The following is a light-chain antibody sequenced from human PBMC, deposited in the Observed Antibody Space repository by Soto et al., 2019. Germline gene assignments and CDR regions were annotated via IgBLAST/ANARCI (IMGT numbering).Light chain of an antibody. CDR1: QSVSSF. V-gene: IGKV3-11*01. J-gene: IGKJ4*02. CDR2: DAS. Sequence: EIVLTQSPATLSLSPGERATLSCRASQSVSSFLAWYQQKPGQAPRLLIYDASNRATGIPTRFSGSGSGTDFTLTISSLEPEDFAVYYWQQSSNWPLTCGGGTKVESK. CDR3: QQSSNWPLT.